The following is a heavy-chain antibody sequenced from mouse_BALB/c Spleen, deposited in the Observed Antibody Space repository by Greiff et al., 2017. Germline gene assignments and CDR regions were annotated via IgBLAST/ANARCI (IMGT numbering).Heavy chain of an antibody. J-gene: IGHJ3*01. D-gene: IGHD1-1*01. Sequence: QVQLQQSGAELAKPGASVKMSCKASGYTFTSYWMHWVKQRPGQGLEWIGYINPSTGYTEYNQKFKDKATLTADKSSSTAYMQLSSLTSEDSAVYYCARPHYYGSSYWFAYWGQGTLVTVSA. V-gene: IGHV1-7*01. CDR2: INPSTGYT. CDR1: GYTFTSYW. CDR3: ARPHYYGSSYWFAY.